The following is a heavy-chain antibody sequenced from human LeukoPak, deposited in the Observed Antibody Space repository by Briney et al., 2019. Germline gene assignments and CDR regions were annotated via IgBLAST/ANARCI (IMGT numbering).Heavy chain of an antibody. V-gene: IGHV3-21*01. CDR3: AKVGDRNDGLDY. D-gene: IGHD1-1*01. CDR2: ISSSSSYI. CDR1: GFTFSSYS. Sequence: GGSLRLSCAASGFTFSSYSMNWVRQAPGKGLEWVSSISSSSSYIYYADSVKGRFTISRDNSKNTLYLRMSNLRVEDTAVYYCAKVGDRNDGLDYWGQGTLVTVSS. J-gene: IGHJ4*02.